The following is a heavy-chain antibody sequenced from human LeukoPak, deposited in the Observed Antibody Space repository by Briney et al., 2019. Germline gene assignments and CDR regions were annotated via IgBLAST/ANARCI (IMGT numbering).Heavy chain of an antibody. J-gene: IGHJ2*01. V-gene: IGHV5-51*01. CDR2: INPGDSDT. CDR3: ARHWPESSGPPWYFDL. D-gene: IGHD6-19*01. CDR1: GYSFTSSW. Sequence: GESLKISCQASGYSFTSSWIGWARQMPGKGLEWMAIINPGDSDTRYSPSFQGQVTISADKSISTVYLQWGSLKASDTAMYYCARHWPESSGPPWYFDLWAVAPWSLSPQ.